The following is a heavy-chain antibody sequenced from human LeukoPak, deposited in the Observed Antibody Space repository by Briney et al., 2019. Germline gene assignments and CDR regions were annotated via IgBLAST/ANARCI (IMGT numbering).Heavy chain of an antibody. CDR3: ARGQFWSGYSI. J-gene: IGHJ4*02. Sequence: SETLSLTCAVSGGSFSGYYWSWIRQPPGKGLEWIGEINHGRSTNYNPSLKSRVTMSVDTSKNQFSLKLSSVTAADTAIYYCARGQFWSGYSIWGQGTLVTVSS. V-gene: IGHV4-34*01. D-gene: IGHD3-3*02. CDR2: INHGRST. CDR1: GGSFSGYY.